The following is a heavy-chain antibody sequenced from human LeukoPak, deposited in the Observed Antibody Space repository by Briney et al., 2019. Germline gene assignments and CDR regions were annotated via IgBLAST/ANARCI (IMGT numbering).Heavy chain of an antibody. J-gene: IGHJ4*02. Sequence: GGSLRPSCAASGFTFSNYAMSWVRQAPGKGLEWVSAISGSGSSTYYADSVRGRFTISRDSSKNTVYLQMNSLRAEETALYYCAKEVGYDSSGYDDFWGQGTLVTVSS. CDR3: AKEVGYDSSGYDDF. CDR2: ISGSGSST. CDR1: GFTFSNYA. V-gene: IGHV3-23*01. D-gene: IGHD3-22*01.